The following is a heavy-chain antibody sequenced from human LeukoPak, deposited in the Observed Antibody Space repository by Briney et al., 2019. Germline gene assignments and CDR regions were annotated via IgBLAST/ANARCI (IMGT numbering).Heavy chain of an antibody. CDR1: GFIFSSYS. Sequence: GGSLRLSCAASGFIFSSYSMSWVRQAPGKGLEWVSVITGSGGNTYYADSVKGRFTISRDNSKNTLYLQMNSLRAEDTAVYYCARDKGFDYWGQGTLVTVSS. CDR2: ITGSGGNT. D-gene: IGHD5-24*01. CDR3: ARDKGFDY. V-gene: IGHV3-23*01. J-gene: IGHJ4*02.